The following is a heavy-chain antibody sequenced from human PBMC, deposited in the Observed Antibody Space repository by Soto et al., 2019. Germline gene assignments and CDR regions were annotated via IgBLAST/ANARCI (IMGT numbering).Heavy chain of an antibody. CDR3: AREVSKYTGYDFDY. CDR2: ISSSSSYI. V-gene: IGHV3-21*01. Sequence: ARSLRHSCAASGLTFSSDSRTGVRQAPGKGLEWVSSISSSSSYIYYADSVKGRFTISRGNAKNSLYLQMNSLRAEDTAVYYCAREVSKYTGYDFDYWGQGT. CDR1: GLTFSSDS. D-gene: IGHD5-12*01. J-gene: IGHJ4*02.